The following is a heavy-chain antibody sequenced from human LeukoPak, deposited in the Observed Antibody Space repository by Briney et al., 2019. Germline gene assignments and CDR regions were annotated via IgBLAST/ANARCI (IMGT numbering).Heavy chain of an antibody. D-gene: IGHD6-13*01. Sequence: SETLSLTCAVYGGSFSGYYWSWIRQPPGKGLEWIEEINHSGSTNYNPSLKSRVTISVDTSKNQFSLKLSSVTAADTAVYYCARGSGSWYYFDYWGQGTLVTVSS. V-gene: IGHV4-34*01. CDR3: ARGSGSWYYFDY. CDR2: INHSGST. J-gene: IGHJ4*02. CDR1: GGSFSGYY.